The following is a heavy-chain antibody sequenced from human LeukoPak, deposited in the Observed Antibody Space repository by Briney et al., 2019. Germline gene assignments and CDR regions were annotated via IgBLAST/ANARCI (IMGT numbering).Heavy chain of an antibody. V-gene: IGHV3-21*01. CDR3: ASCVGSCYSAPFDY. J-gene: IGHJ4*02. CDR1: GFTFSSYS. Sequence: GGSLRLSCAASGFTFSSYSMNWVRQAPGKGLEWVSSISSSSSYIYYADSVKGRFTISRDNAKNSLYLQMNSLRAEDTAVYYCASCVGSCYSAPFDYWGQGTLVTVSS. D-gene: IGHD2-15*01. CDR2: ISSSSSYI.